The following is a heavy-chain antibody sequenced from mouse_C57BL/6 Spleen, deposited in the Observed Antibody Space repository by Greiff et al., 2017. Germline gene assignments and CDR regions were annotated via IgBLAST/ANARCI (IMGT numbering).Heavy chain of an antibody. J-gene: IGHJ2*01. D-gene: IGHD2-1*01. V-gene: IGHV14-2*01. CDR2: IDPEDGET. CDR1: GFNIKDYY. Sequence: VHVKQSGAELVKPGASVKLSCTASGFNIKDYYMHWVKQRTEQGLEWIGRIDPEDGETKYAPKFKGKATITADTSSNTAYLQLSSLTSEDTAVYYCASGHGNYDFDYWGQGTTLTVSS. CDR3: ASGHGNYDFDY.